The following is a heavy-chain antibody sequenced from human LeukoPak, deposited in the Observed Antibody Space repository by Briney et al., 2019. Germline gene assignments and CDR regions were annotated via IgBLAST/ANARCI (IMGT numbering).Heavy chain of an antibody. V-gene: IGHV3-43*02. CDR1: GFTFYDYA. Sequence: GGSLRLSCAASGFTFYDYAMHWVRQAPGKGLEWVSLISGDGGSTYYADAVKGRFTISRDNSKNSLYLQMNSLRTEDTALYYCAKDSRYYDSSGYYWGASDIWGQGTMATVSS. CDR3: AKDSRYYDSSGYYWGASDI. J-gene: IGHJ3*02. CDR2: ISGDGGST. D-gene: IGHD3-22*01.